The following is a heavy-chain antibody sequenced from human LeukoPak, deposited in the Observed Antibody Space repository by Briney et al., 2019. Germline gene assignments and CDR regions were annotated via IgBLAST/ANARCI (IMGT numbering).Heavy chain of an antibody. Sequence: PGGSLRLSCAASGFTFSNVWMNWVRQAPGKGLEWVGRIKSKTDGGTTNYAAPVKGTFTISRDDSKNTLYLQMNSLKTEDTAVYYCTTAVIRGLNAFDIWGRGTMATVSS. CDR1: GFTFSNVW. V-gene: IGHV3-15*01. D-gene: IGHD3-10*01. CDR2: IKSKTDGGTT. J-gene: IGHJ3*02. CDR3: TTAVIRGLNAFDI.